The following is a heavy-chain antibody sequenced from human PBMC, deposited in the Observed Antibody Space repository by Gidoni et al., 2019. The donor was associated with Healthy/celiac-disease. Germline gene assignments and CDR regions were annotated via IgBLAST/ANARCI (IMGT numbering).Heavy chain of an antibody. CDR1: GFTFSSYG. D-gene: IGHD1-7*01. CDR2: IWYDGSNK. J-gene: IGHJ4*02. Sequence: QVQLVESGGGVVQPGRSLRLSCAASGFTFSSYGMHWVRQAPGKGLEWVAVIWYDGSNKYYADSVKGRFTISRDNSKNTLYLQMNSLRAEDTAVYYCARERLSPRTNPLDYWGQGTLVTVSS. V-gene: IGHV3-33*01. CDR3: ARERLSPRTNPLDY.